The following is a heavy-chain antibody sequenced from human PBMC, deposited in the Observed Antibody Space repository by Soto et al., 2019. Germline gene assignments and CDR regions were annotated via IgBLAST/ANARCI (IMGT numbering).Heavy chain of an antibody. D-gene: IGHD6-13*01. CDR3: ARVLAAAADFDY. CDR2: ISAYNGNT. Sequence: QVQLVQSGAEVKKPGASVKVSCKASGYTFTSYGISWVRQAPGQGLEWMGWISAYNGNTNYAQKLQGRVTMTPDTSTNTAYMELRTLGSDDTAVYYCARVLAAAADFDYWGQGTLVTVSS. CDR1: GYTFTSYG. V-gene: IGHV1-18*01. J-gene: IGHJ4*02.